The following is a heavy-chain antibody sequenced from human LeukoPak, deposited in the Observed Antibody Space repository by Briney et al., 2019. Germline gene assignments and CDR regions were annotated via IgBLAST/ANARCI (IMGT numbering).Heavy chain of an antibody. CDR3: AKDSRYASGSYPHI. V-gene: IGHV3-48*03. CDR2: ISSSGSTI. D-gene: IGHD3-10*01. J-gene: IGHJ3*02. Sequence: GGSLRLSCAASGFTFSSYEMNWVRQAPGKGLEWVSYISSSGSTIYYADSVKGRFTISRDNSKNTLYLQMNSLRAEDTALYYCAKDSRYASGSYPHIWGQGAMVTVSS. CDR1: GFTFSSYE.